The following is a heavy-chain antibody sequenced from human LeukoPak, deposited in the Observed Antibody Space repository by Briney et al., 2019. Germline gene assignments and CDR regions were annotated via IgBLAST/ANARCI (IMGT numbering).Heavy chain of an antibody. CDR1: GYTLTELS. CDR3: ATEYYYGSGVPDV. Sequence: ASVKVSCKVSGYTLTELSMHWVRQAPGTGLEWMGGFDPEDGETIYAQTSQGRVTMTEDTSTDTAYMELTSLRSEDTAVYYCATEYYYGSGVPDVGGQGTTVTVSS. CDR2: FDPEDGET. D-gene: IGHD3-10*01. V-gene: IGHV1-24*01. J-gene: IGHJ6*02.